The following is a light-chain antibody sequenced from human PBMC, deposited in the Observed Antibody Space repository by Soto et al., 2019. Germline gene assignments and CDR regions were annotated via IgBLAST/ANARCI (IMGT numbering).Light chain of an antibody. CDR3: QQSYSAPPWP. V-gene: IGKV1-39*01. Sequence: EIEVTQYQSSLSASVGDRVAITCRTSDNIAKYLNWYQQKPGQVPKVLIVAATNLQSGVPTRFSGSGSGTEFTLTINNLQPEDFATYYCQQSYSAPPWPFGQGTKV. CDR2: AAT. J-gene: IGKJ1*01. CDR1: DNIAKY.